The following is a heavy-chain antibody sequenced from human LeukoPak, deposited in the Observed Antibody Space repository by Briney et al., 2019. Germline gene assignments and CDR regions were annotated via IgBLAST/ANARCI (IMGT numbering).Heavy chain of an antibody. J-gene: IGHJ6*03. V-gene: IGHV3-21*01. CDR3: ARYSYGSGYYYYMDV. CDR1: GFTFSSYS. CDR2: ISSSSSYI. D-gene: IGHD5-18*01. Sequence: GGSLRLSCSASGFTFSSYSMNWVRQAPGKGLEWVSSISSSSSYIYYADSMKGRFTISRDNAKNSLYLQMNSLRAEDTAVYYCARYSYGSGYYYYMDVWGKGTTVTVSS.